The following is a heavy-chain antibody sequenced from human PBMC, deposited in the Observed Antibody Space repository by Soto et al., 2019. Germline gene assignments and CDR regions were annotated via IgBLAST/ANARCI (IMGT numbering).Heavy chain of an antibody. Sequence: GGSLRLSCAASGFTFSDHYMDWVRQAPGKGLEWVGRIKNKDNSYSTQYAASVDGRFTISRDDSENSLFLQMNSLKTDDTALYYCARVRLGDTTRYFDYWGQGALVPGS. D-gene: IGHD3-10*01. CDR1: GFTFSDHY. CDR3: ARVRLGDTTRYFDY. V-gene: IGHV3-72*01. CDR2: IKNKDNSYST. J-gene: IGHJ4*01.